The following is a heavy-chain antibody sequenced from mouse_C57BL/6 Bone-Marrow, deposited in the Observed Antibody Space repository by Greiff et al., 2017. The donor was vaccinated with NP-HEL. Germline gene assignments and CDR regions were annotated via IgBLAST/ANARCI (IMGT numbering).Heavy chain of an antibody. J-gene: IGHJ2*01. CDR1: GYTFTEYT. Sequence: QVHVKQSGAELVKPGASVKLSCKASGYTFTEYTIHWVKQRSGQGLEWIGWFYPGSGSIKYNEKFKDKATLTADKSSSTVYMELSRLTSEDSAVYFCARHGGYYDYDGDYFDYWGQGTTLTVSS. D-gene: IGHD2-4*01. CDR3: ARHGGYYDYDGDYFDY. V-gene: IGHV1-62-2*01. CDR2: FYPGSGSI.